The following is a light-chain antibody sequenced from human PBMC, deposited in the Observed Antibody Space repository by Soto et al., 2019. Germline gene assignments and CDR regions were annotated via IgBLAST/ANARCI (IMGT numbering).Light chain of an antibody. CDR3: QHYGSSPRT. V-gene: IGKV3-20*01. CDR1: QSVSSSD. CDR2: GAS. Sequence: EIVLTQSPGTLSLSPGERATLSCRASQSVSSSDLAWYQQKPGQAPRLLIYGASSRATGIPDRFSGRGSGTDFTLSISRLEPEDFAVYYCQHYGSSPRTFGQGTQLEIK. J-gene: IGKJ2*01.